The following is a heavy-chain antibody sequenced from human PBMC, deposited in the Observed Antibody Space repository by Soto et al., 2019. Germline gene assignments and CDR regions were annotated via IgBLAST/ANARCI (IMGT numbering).Heavy chain of an antibody. Sequence: GESLKISCKGSGYSFTSYWIGWVRQMPGKGLEWMGIIYPGDSDTRYSPSFQGQVTTSADKSISTAYLQWSSLKASDTAMYYCARAPPQYVVVVAATPTDAFDIWGQGTMVTVSS. V-gene: IGHV5-51*01. D-gene: IGHD2-15*01. CDR1: GYSFTSYW. J-gene: IGHJ3*02. CDR2: IYPGDSDT. CDR3: ARAPPQYVVVVAATPTDAFDI.